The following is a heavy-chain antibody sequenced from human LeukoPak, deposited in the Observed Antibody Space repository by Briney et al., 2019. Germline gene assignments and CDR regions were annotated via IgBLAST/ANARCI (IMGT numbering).Heavy chain of an antibody. V-gene: IGHV6-1*01. CDR1: GDSVSSNSAA. J-gene: IGHJ6*02. CDR2: TYYRSKWYN. CDR3: AREPLALGSSGYSHYYYYYGMDV. D-gene: IGHD3-22*01. Sequence: SQTLSLTCAISGDSVSSNSAAWNWIRQSPSRGLEWLGRTYYRSKWYNDYAVSVKSRITINPDTSKNQFSLQLNSVTPEDTAVYYCAREPLALGSSGYSHYYYYYGMDVWGQGTTVTVSS.